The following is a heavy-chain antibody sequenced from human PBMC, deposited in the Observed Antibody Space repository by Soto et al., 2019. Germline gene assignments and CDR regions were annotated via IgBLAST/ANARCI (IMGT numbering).Heavy chain of an antibody. D-gene: IGHD3-16*01. CDR1: GFTFSTYA. CDR2: ISYDGDNK. CDR3: ARDGGAY. J-gene: IGHJ4*02. V-gene: IGHV3-30-3*01. Sequence: QVQLVESGGGAVQPGRSLRLSCAASGFTFSTYAMHWIRQAPGTGLDWVAVISYDGDNKYYADSVKGRFTISRDNSKNTLYLQMNSQRPEDTARYYCARDGGAYWGQGILVTVST.